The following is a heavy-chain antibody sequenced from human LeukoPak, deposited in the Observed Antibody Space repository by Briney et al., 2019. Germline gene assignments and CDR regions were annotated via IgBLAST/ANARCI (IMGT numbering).Heavy chain of an antibody. CDR3: ARDPSSGPSDNWFDP. J-gene: IGHJ5*02. Sequence: GASVKVSCKASGYTFTSYYMHWVRLAPGQGLEWMGIINPSGGSTSYAQKFQGRVTMTRDTSTSTVYMELSSLRSEDTAVYYCARDPSSGPSDNWFDPWGQGTLVTVSS. V-gene: IGHV1-46*01. D-gene: IGHD6-19*01. CDR2: INPSGGST. CDR1: GYTFTSYY.